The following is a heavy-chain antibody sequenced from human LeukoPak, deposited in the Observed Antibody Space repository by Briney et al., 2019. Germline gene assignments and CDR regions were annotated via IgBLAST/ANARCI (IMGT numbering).Heavy chain of an antibody. J-gene: IGHJ4*02. Sequence: GGSLRLSCAASGFTFTNYWMHWVRQAAGKGLVWVSRINGDGSNTTYADSVKGRFTISRDNSKNTLFLQMGSLRAEDMAVYYCARGRFDWTSDGSGHLGNRYYFDFWGQGTLVTVSS. V-gene: IGHV3-74*03. CDR3: ARGRFDWTSDGSGHLGNRYYFDF. CDR2: INGDGSNT. CDR1: GFTFTNYW. D-gene: IGHD3-22*01.